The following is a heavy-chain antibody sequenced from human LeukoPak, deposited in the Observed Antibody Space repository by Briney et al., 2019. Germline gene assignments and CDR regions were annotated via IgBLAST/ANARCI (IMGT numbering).Heavy chain of an antibody. CDR3: ASSGSYRFDY. Sequence: GGSLRLSCAASGFIFSNYGMNWVRQAPGKGLEWVSHITASGTAMFYADSVKGRFTISRDNAKNSLYLQMNGLRDEDTAVYYCASSGSYRFDYWGQGTLVTVSS. CDR2: ITASGTAM. J-gene: IGHJ4*02. CDR1: GFIFSNYG. V-gene: IGHV3-48*02. D-gene: IGHD1-26*01.